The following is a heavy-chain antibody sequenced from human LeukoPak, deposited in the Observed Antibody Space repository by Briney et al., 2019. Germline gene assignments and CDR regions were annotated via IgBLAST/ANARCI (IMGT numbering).Heavy chain of an antibody. Sequence: GGSLRLSCAASGFTFSSYGMPWVRQAPGKGLEWVAFIWYDGSNKYYADSVKGRFTISRDNSKNTLYLQMNSLRAEDTAVYYCAREPTYYDSSENYFDYWGQGTLVTVSS. CDR3: AREPTYYDSSENYFDY. V-gene: IGHV3-33*01. D-gene: IGHD3-22*01. J-gene: IGHJ4*02. CDR1: GFTFSSYG. CDR2: IWYDGSNK.